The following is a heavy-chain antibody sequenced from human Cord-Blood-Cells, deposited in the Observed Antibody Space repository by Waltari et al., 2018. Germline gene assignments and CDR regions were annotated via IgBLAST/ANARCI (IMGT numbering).Heavy chain of an antibody. CDR1: GGSLSSTY. D-gene: IGHD1-26*01. CDR3: ARRRQSGSYYYFDY. J-gene: IGHJ4*02. CDR2: IYYSGST. Sequence: QVQLQESGPGLVKPSETLSLTCTVSGGSLSSTYWSWIRTPPGKGLEWIGYIYYSGSTNYNPSLKSRVTISVDTSKNQFSLKLSSVTAADTAVYYCARRRQSGSYYYFDYWGQGTLVTVSS. V-gene: IGHV4-59*08.